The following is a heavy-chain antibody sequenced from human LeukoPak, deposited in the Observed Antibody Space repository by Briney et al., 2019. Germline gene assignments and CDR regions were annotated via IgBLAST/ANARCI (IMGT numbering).Heavy chain of an antibody. V-gene: IGHV3-21*01. D-gene: IGHD1-26*01. CDR1: GFTFSSYS. Sequence: GGSLRLSCAASGFTFSSYSMNWVRQAPGKGLEWVSSISSSSSYIYYVDSVKGRFTISRDNAKNSLYLQMNSLRAEDTAVYYCARDIVGARIDYWGQGTLVTVSS. CDR3: ARDIVGARIDY. CDR2: ISSSSSYI. J-gene: IGHJ4*02.